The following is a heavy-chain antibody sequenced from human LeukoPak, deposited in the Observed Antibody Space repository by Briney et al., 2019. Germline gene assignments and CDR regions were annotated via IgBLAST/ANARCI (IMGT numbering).Heavy chain of an antibody. CDR3: ARLEGYCSGGSCLSVFPAIDS. CDR1: GGSISNSHCY. Sequence: SETLSLTCTVSGGSISNSHCYWGWIRQPPGKGLEWIGSIYYSGSAYSNPSLKSRVTISVDTSKNQFSLKLSSVTAADTAVYYCARLEGYCSGGSCLSVFPAIDSWGQGTLVTVSS. J-gene: IGHJ4*02. V-gene: IGHV4-39*01. CDR2: IYYSGSA. D-gene: IGHD2-15*01.